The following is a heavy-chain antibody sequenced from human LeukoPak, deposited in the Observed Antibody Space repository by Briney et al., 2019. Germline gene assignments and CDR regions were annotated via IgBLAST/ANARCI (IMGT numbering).Heavy chain of an antibody. CDR2: VSDSGGST. V-gene: IGHV3-23*01. Sequence: PGGSLRLSCAASGFTFSTYGMSWVRQAPGKGLEWVSTVSDSGGSTYYVDSVKGRFTISRDNSKNTLYLQMNSLRAEDTAIYYCAKGCGATRYSGFDCWGQGTLVTVSS. J-gene: IGHJ4*02. D-gene: IGHD2-21*02. CDR1: GFTFSTYG. CDR3: AKGCGATRYSGFDC.